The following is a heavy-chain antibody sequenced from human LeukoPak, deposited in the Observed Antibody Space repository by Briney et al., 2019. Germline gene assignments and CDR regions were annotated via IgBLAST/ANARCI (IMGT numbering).Heavy chain of an antibody. Sequence: PGGSLRLSCAASGFTVSSNYMSWVRQAPGKGLEWVSVIYSGGSTYYADSVKGRFTISRDNSKNTLYLQMNSPRAEDTAVYYCASEYYYDSSGFGASWGQGTLVTVSS. J-gene: IGHJ5*02. V-gene: IGHV3-66*01. CDR2: IYSGGST. CDR3: ASEYYYDSSGFGAS. CDR1: GFTVSSNY. D-gene: IGHD3-22*01.